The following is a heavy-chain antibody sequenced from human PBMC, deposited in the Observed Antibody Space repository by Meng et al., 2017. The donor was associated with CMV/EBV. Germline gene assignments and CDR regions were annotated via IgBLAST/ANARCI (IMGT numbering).Heavy chain of an antibody. CDR2: IYYSGST. J-gene: IGHJ4*02. CDR1: GGSISSSSYY. V-gene: IGHV4-39*01. CDR3: ARQVRS. Sequence: GSLRLSCTVSGGSISSSSYYWGWIRQPPGKGLEWIGSIYYSGSTYYNPFLKSRVTISVDTSKNQFSLKLSSVTAADTAVYYCARQVRSWGQGTLVTVSS.